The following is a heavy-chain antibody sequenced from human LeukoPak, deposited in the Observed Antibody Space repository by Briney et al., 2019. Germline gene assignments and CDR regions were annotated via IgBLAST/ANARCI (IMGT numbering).Heavy chain of an antibody. CDR1: GFSFSNYW. V-gene: IGHV3-7*01. D-gene: IGHD3-22*01. CDR2: IRRDGSVD. Sequence: GGSLRLSCAASGFSFSNYWMTWVRQAPGKGPEWVANIRRDGSVDYYVDSVKGRFTISRDNTKDSLYLQMNSLRAEDTAVYYCARDSNPQSSGYYFDAFDMWGQGTMVTVSS. CDR3: ARDSNPQSSGYYFDAFDM. J-gene: IGHJ3*02.